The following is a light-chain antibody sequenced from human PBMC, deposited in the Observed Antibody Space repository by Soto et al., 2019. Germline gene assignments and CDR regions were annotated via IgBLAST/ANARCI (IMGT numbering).Light chain of an antibody. Sequence: QSVLTQSPSASASLGASVKVTCTLSGGYSSYAIAWHQQQPEKGPRYLMKVNSNGSHVKGDGVPDRFSGSSSGTERYLTISSLQSEDEADYYCQTWGTGTVVFGGGTKLTVL. V-gene: IGLV4-69*01. CDR1: GGYSSYA. J-gene: IGLJ2*01. CDR3: QTWGTGTVV. CDR2: VNSNGSH.